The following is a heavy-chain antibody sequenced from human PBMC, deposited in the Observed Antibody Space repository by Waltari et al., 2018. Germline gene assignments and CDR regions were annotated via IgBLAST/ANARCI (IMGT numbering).Heavy chain of an antibody. D-gene: IGHD3-10*01. CDR3: ARGYYYGSGPDAFDI. J-gene: IGHJ3*02. V-gene: IGHV4-38-2*01. CDR1: GYSISSGYY. CDR2: IYHSGST. Sequence: QVQLQESGPGLVKPSETLSLTCAVSGYSISSGYYWGWIRHPPGKGLEWIGSIYHSGSTYYNPSLKSRVTISVDTSKNQFSLKLSSVTAADTAVYYCARGYYYGSGPDAFDIWGQGTMVTVSS.